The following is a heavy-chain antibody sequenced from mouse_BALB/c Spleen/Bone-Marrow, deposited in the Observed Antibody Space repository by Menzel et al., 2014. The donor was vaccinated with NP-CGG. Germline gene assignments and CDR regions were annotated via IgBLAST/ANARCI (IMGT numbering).Heavy chain of an antibody. CDR2: ILPGSGST. J-gene: IGHJ2*01. D-gene: IGHD2-3*01. CDR1: GYTFSSYW. CDR3: ARLDGYFDY. V-gene: IGHV1-9*01. Sequence: QVTLKECGAELMKPGASVKISCKATGYTFSSYWIEWVKQRPGHGLEWIGEILPGSGSTNYNEKFKGKATFTADTSSNTAYMQLSSLTSEDSAVYYCARLDGYFDYWGQGTTLTVSS.